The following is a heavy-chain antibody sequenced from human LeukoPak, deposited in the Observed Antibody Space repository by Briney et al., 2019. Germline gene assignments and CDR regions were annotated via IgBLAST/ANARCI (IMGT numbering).Heavy chain of an antibody. CDR2: ISGSGGST. V-gene: IGHV3-23*01. Sequence: GGSLRLSCAASGFTFSSYAMSWVRQAPGEGLEWVSAISGSGGSTSYADSVKGRFTISRDNSKNTLYLQMNSLRAEDTAVYYCAKNSSSWYSGWGQGTLVTVSS. D-gene: IGHD6-13*01. CDR1: GFTFSSYA. CDR3: AKNSSSWYSG. J-gene: IGHJ4*02.